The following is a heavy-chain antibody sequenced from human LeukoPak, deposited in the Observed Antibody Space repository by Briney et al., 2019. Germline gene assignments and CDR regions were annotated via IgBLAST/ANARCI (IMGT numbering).Heavy chain of an antibody. CDR3: ARDQTPSMYDSSGYYIN. J-gene: IGHJ4*02. D-gene: IGHD3-22*01. Sequence: SVKVSCKVSGGTFSSYPISWVRQAPGQGLEWMGEITPIFGEAQNAEKFQGRVTITADEPTSTVYMELTSLRLDDTAMYYCARDQTPSMYDSSGYYINWGQGTLVTVSS. V-gene: IGHV1-69*01. CDR2: ITPIFGEA. CDR1: GGTFSSYP.